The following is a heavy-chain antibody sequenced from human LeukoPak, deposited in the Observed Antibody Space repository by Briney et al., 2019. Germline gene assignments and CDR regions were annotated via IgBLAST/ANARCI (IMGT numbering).Heavy chain of an antibody. V-gene: IGHV3-9*01. CDR2: ISWNSGSI. CDR1: GFTFDDYA. J-gene: IGHJ1*01. CDR3: AKGVVTAIRTITGYFQH. D-gene: IGHD2-21*02. Sequence: PGGSLRLSCAASGFTFDDYAMHWVRQAPGKGLELVSGISWNSGSIGYADSVKGRFTISRDNAKNSLYLQMNRLRAEDTALYYCAKGVVTAIRTITGYFQHWGQGTLVTVSS.